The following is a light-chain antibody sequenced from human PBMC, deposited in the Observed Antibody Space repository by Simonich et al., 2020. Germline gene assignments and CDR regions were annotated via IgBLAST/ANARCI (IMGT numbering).Light chain of an antibody. CDR3: CSYAGSWV. V-gene: IGLV2-11*01. CDR1: RSDVGGYNY. CDR2: DVS. Sequence: QSALTQPRSVSGSPGQSVTISCTGTRSDVGGYNYVSWYHTHPGKAPKLRLYDVSKRPTGVPELFSGSKSGNTASLTISGLQAEDEADYYCCSYAGSWVFGGGTKLTVL. J-gene: IGLJ3*02.